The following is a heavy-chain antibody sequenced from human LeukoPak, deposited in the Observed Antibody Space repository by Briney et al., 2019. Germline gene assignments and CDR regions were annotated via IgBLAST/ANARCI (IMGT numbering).Heavy chain of an antibody. CDR1: EFTFGSYW. D-gene: IGHD2-21*02. Sequence: GGSLRLSCAASEFTFGSYWMTWVRQAPGKGLEWVANINRDGSKNNFVDSVKGRFTISRDNAKNFLYLQMNSLRAEGTAVYFCARDSSPYCGDDCYFDAFDLWGQGTMVTVSS. V-gene: IGHV3-7*03. J-gene: IGHJ3*01. CDR2: INRDGSKN. CDR3: ARDSSPYCGDDCYFDAFDL.